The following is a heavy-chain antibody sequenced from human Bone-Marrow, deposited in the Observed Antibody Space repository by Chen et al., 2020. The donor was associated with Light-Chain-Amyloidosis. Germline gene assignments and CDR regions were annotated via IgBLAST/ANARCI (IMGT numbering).Heavy chain of an antibody. V-gene: IGHV4-34*12. CDR2: IIETGSA. Sequence: QVQLQEWGTGLLKPSETLSLTCAVYGAPFSNSYWTWVRQAPGKGMEWMGEIIETGSASFNPTLKSRLTMSVEKSKNQFSLKLTSFTAADTAVYYCASAIYRYYDLVNFYHYMDVWGRGTTVTVS. CDR1: GAPFSNSY. CDR3: ASAIYRYYDLVNFYHYMDV. D-gene: IGHD3-3*01. J-gene: IGHJ6*03.